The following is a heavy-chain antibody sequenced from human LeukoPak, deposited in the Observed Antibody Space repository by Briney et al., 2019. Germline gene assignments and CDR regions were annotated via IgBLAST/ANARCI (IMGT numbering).Heavy chain of an antibody. CDR3: ARVYYGSGSYPQGYYYCYMDV. CDR1: GFTFSSYS. Sequence: GGSLRLSCAASGFTFSSYSMNWVRQAPGKGLEWVSSISSSSSYIYYADSVKGRFTISRDNAKNSLYLQMNSLRAEDTAVYYCARVYYGSGSYPQGYYYCYMDVWGKGTTVTVSS. D-gene: IGHD3-10*01. V-gene: IGHV3-21*04. J-gene: IGHJ6*03. CDR2: ISSSSSYI.